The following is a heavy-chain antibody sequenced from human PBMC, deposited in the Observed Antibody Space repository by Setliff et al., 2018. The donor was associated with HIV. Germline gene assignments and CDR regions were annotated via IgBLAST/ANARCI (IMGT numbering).Heavy chain of an antibody. CDR3: ARLSGDNSGQPYYYYMDV. J-gene: IGHJ6*03. Sequence: GASVKVSCKASGYTFTSYGISWVRQAPGQGLEWMGWISAYNGNTNYAQKLQGRVTMTTDTSTSTAYMELSSLRFEDTAMYYCARLSGDNSGQPYYYYMDVWGKGTTVTVSS. D-gene: IGHD3-22*01. V-gene: IGHV1-18*01. CDR1: GYTFTSYG. CDR2: ISAYNGNT.